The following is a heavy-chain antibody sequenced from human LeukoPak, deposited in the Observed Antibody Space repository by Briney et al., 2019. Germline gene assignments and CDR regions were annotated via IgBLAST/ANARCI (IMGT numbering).Heavy chain of an antibody. D-gene: IGHD3-22*01. CDR2: INPNSGGT. CDR1: GYTFTDYY. CDR3: AREEYYYDSSGDTFDY. J-gene: IGHJ4*02. V-gene: IGHV1-2*02. Sequence: ASVKVSCKASGYTFTDYYMHWVRQAPGQGLEWMGWINPNSGGTNYAQKFQGRVTMARDTSISTAYMELSRLRSDDTALYYCAREEYYYDSSGDTFDYWGQGTLVTVSS.